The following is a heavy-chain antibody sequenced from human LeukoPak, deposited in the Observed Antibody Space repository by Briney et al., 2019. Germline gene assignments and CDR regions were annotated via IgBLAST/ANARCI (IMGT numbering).Heavy chain of an antibody. V-gene: IGHV5-51*01. CDR3: ARDHPTITIFGVVTPYGMDV. D-gene: IGHD3-3*01. CDR2: IYPGDSDT. J-gene: IGHJ6*02. Sequence: GESLKISCKGSGYSFTSYWIGWVRQMPGKGLEWMGIIYPGDSDTRYSPSFQGQVTISADKSISTAYLQWSSLRAEDTAVYYCARDHPTITIFGVVTPYGMDVWGQGTTVTVSS. CDR1: GYSFTSYW.